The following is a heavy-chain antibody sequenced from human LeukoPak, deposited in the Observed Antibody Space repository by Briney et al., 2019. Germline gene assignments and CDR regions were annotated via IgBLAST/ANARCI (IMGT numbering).Heavy chain of an antibody. CDR2: IWYDGRNK. CDR3: ARDRKNEWLLRYDAFDI. J-gene: IGHJ3*02. Sequence: GGSLRLSCAASGFTFSSYAMSWVRQAPGKGLEWVAVIWYDGRNKYYADSVEGRFTISRDNSKNTLYLQMHSLRAEDTAVHYCARDRKNEWLLRYDAFDIWGQGTMVTVSS. D-gene: IGHD3-22*01. CDR1: GFTFSSYA. V-gene: IGHV3-33*08.